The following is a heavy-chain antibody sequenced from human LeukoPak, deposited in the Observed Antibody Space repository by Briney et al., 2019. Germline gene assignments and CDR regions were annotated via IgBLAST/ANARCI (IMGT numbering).Heavy chain of an antibody. V-gene: IGHV3-23*01. CDR3: ANLSPNHDY. J-gene: IGHJ4*02. CDR1: GFTFSSYG. Sequence: GGSLRLSCVGSGFTFSSYGMSWVRQAPGKGLEWVSAISGSGGSTYYADSVKGRFTISRDNSKNTLYLQMNSLRAEDTAVYYCANLSPNHDYWGQGTLVTVSS. CDR2: ISGSGGST.